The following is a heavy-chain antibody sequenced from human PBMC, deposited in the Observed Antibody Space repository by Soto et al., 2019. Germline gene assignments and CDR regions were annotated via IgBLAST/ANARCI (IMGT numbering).Heavy chain of an antibody. CDR2: MSGSGGST. J-gene: IGHJ6*02. Sequence: GGSLRLSCAASGFTFSSYAMSWVRQAPGKGLEWVSAMSGSGGSTYYADSVKGRFTISRDNSKNTLYLQMNSLRAEDTAVYYCAKALLSQDTFFVVKYYSYYAMDVWGQGTTVTVSS. CDR1: GFTFSSYA. D-gene: IGHD3-3*01. V-gene: IGHV3-23*01. CDR3: AKALLSQDTFFVVKYYSYYAMDV.